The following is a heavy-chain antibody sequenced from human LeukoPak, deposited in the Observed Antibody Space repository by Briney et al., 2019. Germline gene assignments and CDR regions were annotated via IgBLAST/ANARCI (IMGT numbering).Heavy chain of an antibody. Sequence: ASVKVSCKASGGTFSSYAISWVRQAPGQGLEWMGGIIPIFGTANYAQKFQGRVTITADESTSTAYMGLSSLRSEDTAVYYCARVEYSSSLGWFDPWGQGTLVTVSS. D-gene: IGHD6-6*01. V-gene: IGHV1-69*13. CDR2: IIPIFGTA. CDR1: GGTFSSYA. J-gene: IGHJ5*02. CDR3: ARVEYSSSLGWFDP.